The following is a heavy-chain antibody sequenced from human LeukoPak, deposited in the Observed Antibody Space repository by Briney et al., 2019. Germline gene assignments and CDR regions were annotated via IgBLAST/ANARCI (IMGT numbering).Heavy chain of an antibody. Sequence: GASVKVSCKASGYTFTGYYMHWVRRAPGQGLEWMGWINPNSGGTNYAQKFQGRVTMTRDTSISTAYMELSRLRSDDTAVYYCAREAVVIRGYYYYYMDVWGKGTTVTVSS. CDR3: AREAVVIRGYYYYYMDV. V-gene: IGHV1-2*02. D-gene: IGHD2-21*01. J-gene: IGHJ6*03. CDR2: INPNSGGT. CDR1: GYTFTGYY.